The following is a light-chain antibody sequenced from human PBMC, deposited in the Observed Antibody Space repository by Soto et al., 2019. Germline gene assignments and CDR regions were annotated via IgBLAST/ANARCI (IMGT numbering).Light chain of an antibody. CDR1: QGIGDT. V-gene: IGKV3-11*01. CDR2: DTS. CDR3: QQRSTWPPGYT. Sequence: EIVMTQSPATLSVSPGEGATLSCRASQGIGDTLAWYQQKPGQTPRLLIYDTSIRAAGVPTRFSGSGSGTDFTLTISSLEPEDFALYYCQQRSTWPPGYTFGQGTKLEIK. J-gene: IGKJ2*01.